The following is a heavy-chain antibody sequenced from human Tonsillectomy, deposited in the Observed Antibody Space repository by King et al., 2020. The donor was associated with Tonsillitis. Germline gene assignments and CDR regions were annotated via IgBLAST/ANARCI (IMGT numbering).Heavy chain of an antibody. CDR1: GFTVSSNY. J-gene: IGHJ4*02. D-gene: IGHD5/OR15-5a*01. V-gene: IGHV3-66*01. CDR2: IYSDGAA. Sequence: VQLVESGGGLAQPGESLRLSCAVSGFTVSSNYINWVRQSPGKGLEWVSIIYSDGAAYYADSVKGRFTISRDNSKNTVYLQMNSLRAEDTAVYYCASATVLYAPFDSWGQGTLVTVSS. CDR3: ASATVLYAPFDS.